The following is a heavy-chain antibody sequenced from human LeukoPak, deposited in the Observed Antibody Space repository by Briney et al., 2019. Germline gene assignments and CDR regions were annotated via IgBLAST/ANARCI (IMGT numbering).Heavy chain of an antibody. D-gene: IGHD5-24*01. CDR2: VDYSGTT. CDR1: GGSISSSSYY. V-gene: IGHV4-39*01. J-gene: IGHJ4*02. CDR3: ARLGDGYTIPYYFDY. Sequence: SETLSLTCTVSGGSISSSSYYWGWICQPPGKGLEYIGSVDYSGTTHYNPSLESRVTISGDTSKNQFSLKLSSVTAADAAVYYCARLGDGYTIPYYFDYWGQGTLVTVSS.